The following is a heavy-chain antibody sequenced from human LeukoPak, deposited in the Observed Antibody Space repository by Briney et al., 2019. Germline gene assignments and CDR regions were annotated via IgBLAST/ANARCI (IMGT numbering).Heavy chain of an antibody. J-gene: IGHJ6*03. CDR3: ARDRGDYYYYYMDV. CDR1: GGTFSSYA. CDR2: FIPIFGTA. V-gene: IGHV1-69*13. Sequence: ASVKVSCKASGGTFSSYAISWVRQAPGQGLEWMGGFIPIFGTANYAQKFQGRVTITADESTSTAYMELSSLRSEDTAVYYCARDRGDYYYYYMDVWGKGTTVTVSS. D-gene: IGHD3-10*01.